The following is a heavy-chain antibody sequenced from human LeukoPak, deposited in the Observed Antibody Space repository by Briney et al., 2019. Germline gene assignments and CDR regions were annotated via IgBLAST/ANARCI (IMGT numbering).Heavy chain of an antibody. V-gene: IGHV1-18*01. CDR1: GYTFTSYG. J-gene: IGHJ6*02. CDR2: ISAYNGNT. Sequence: ASVKVSCKASGYTFTSYGISWVRQAPRQGLEWMGWISAYNGNTNYAQKLQGRVTMTTDTSTSTAYMELRSLRSDDTAVYYCARAGFGESAYMAGYYYGMDVWGQGTTVTVSS. D-gene: IGHD3-10*01. CDR3: ARAGFGESAYMAGYYYGMDV.